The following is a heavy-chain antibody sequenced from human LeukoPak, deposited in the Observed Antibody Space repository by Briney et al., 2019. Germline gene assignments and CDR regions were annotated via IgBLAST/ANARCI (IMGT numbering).Heavy chain of an antibody. V-gene: IGHV4-4*07. CDR2: IYTSGST. CDR3: ARGLGIAAAGTRDYYYYYMDV. J-gene: IGHJ6*03. D-gene: IGHD6-13*01. CDR1: GGSISSYY. Sequence: SETLSLTCTVSGGSISSYYWSWIRQPAGKGLEWIGRIYTSGSTNYNPSLKSRVTMSVDTSKNQFSLKLSSVTAADTAVYYCARGLGIAAAGTRDYYYYYMDVWGKGTTVTISS.